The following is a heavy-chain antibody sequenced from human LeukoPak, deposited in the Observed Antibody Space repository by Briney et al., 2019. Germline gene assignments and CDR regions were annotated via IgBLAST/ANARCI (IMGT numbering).Heavy chain of an antibody. CDR1: GYTFTSYA. J-gene: IGHJ5*02. D-gene: IGHD6-19*01. Sequence: GASVKVFCKASGYTFTSYAMNWVRQAPGQGLEWMGWINTNTGNPTYAQGFTRRFVFSLDTSVSTAYLQISSLKAEDTAVYYCARGVNIAVAGTSWFDPWGQGTLVTVSS. V-gene: IGHV7-4-1*02. CDR2: INTNTGNP. CDR3: ARGVNIAVAGTSWFDP.